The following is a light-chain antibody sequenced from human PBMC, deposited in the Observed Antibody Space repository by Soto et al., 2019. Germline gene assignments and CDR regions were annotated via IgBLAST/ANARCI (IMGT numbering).Light chain of an antibody. CDR3: QQRSNWPPFT. CDR1: QSVDSY. CDR2: AAS. Sequence: IVLTQSPATLSLSPGERATLSCRASQSVDSYLAWYQQKPGQAPRLLIYAASNRATGIPARFSGSGSGTDFTLTISSLEPEDFAVYYCQQRSNWPPFTFGGGTKVDIK. J-gene: IGKJ4*01. V-gene: IGKV3-11*01.